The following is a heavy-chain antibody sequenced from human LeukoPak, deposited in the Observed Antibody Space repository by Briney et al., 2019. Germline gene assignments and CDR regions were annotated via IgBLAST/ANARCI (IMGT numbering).Heavy chain of an antibody. V-gene: IGHV1-18*01. D-gene: IGHD6-13*01. CDR2: ISAYNGDT. J-gene: IGHJ4*02. CDR1: GYTFTGHG. Sequence: ASVKVSCKASGYTFTGHGISWVRQAPGQGLEWMGWISAYNGDTIYAQKLQGRVTMTRDTTTSTAYMELTSLRSDDTAVYYCARGGPYSSSFDYWGQGTRVTVSS. CDR3: ARGGPYSSSFDY.